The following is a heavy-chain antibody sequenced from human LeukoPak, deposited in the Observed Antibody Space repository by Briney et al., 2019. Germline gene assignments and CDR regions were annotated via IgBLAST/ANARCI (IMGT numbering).Heavy chain of an antibody. V-gene: IGHV3-74*01. D-gene: IGHD6-6*01. CDR1: GFTFSSYW. CDR3: APSRYSSSSFDY. J-gene: IGHJ4*02. CDR2: INSDGSST. Sequence: PGGSLRLSCAASGFTFSSYWMHWVRQAPGKGLVWVSRINSDGSSTSYADSVKGRFTISRDNANNTLYLQMNSLSAEDTAVYYCAPSRYSSSSFDYWGRGTLVTVSS.